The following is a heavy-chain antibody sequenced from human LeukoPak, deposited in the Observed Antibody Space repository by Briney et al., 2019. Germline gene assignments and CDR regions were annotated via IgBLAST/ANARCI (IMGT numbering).Heavy chain of an antibody. J-gene: IGHJ4*02. Sequence: PGRSLRLSCAASGFTFSSYGMHWVRQAPGKGLEWVAVIWYDGSNKYYADSVKGRFTISRDNSKNTLYLQMNSLRAEDTAVYYCAREPDRDYYGSGSHPDYWGQGTLVTVPS. CDR2: IWYDGSNK. V-gene: IGHV3-33*01. CDR1: GFTFSSYG. D-gene: IGHD3-10*01. CDR3: AREPDRDYYGSGSHPDY.